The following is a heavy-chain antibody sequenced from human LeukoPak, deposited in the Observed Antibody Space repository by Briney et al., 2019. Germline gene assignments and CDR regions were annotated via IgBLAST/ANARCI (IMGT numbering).Heavy chain of an antibody. D-gene: IGHD5-18*01. CDR1: GFTFDDYA. Sequence: PGGSLRLSCVASGFTFDDYAMHWVRQAPGKGLEWVSGISWNSGNVDYADSVKGRFTISRDNAKNSLYLQMNSLRAEDTALYYCAKVESYSYGYFDYWGQGTLVTVSS. CDR3: AKVESYSYGYFDY. V-gene: IGHV3-9*01. J-gene: IGHJ4*02. CDR2: ISWNSGNV.